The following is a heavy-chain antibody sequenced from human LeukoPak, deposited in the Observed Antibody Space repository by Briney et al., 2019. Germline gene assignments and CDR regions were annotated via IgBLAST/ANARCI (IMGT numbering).Heavy chain of an antibody. V-gene: IGHV4-39*07. J-gene: IGHJ3*02. D-gene: IGHD3-22*01. CDR2: IYHSGST. CDR1: GGAISSGSYY. CDR3: ARDLPTYYYDSSGYCDAFDI. Sequence: SETLSLTCIVSGGAISSGSYYWGWIRQPPGKGLEWIGSIYHSGSTYYNPSLKSRVTISVDTSKNQFSLKLSSVTAADTAVYYCARDLPTYYYDSSGYCDAFDIWGQGTMVTVSS.